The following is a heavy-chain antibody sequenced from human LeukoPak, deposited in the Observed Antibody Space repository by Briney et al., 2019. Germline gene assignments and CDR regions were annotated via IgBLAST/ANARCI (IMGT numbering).Heavy chain of an antibody. CDR3: ARPRGGYYDSSGLDAVDI. D-gene: IGHD3-22*01. CDR1: GFTVSSNY. V-gene: IGHV3-66*02. J-gene: IGHJ3*02. CDR2: IYSGGST. Sequence: GGSLRLSCAASGFTVSSNYMSWVRQAPGKGLEWVSVIYSGGSTYYADSVKGRFTISRDNSKNTLYLQMNSLRAEDTAVYYCARPRGGYYDSSGLDAVDIWGQGTKVSVSS.